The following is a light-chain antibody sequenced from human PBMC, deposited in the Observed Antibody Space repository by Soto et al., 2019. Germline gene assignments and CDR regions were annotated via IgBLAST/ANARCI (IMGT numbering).Light chain of an antibody. CDR3: YSAADNMRV. CDR2: KDS. V-gene: IGLV3-27*01. Sequence: SYELTQPSSVSESPGQTARITCSGDVLAKKYARWFQQKPGQAPVLVIYKDSERPSGIPERFSGSSSGTTVTLTISGAQVEDEADYYCYSAADNMRVFGTGTKVTVL. CDR1: VLAKKY. J-gene: IGLJ1*01.